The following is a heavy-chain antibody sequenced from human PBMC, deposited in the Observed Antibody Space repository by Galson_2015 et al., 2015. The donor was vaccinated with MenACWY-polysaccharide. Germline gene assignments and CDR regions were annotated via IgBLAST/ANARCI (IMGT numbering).Heavy chain of an antibody. J-gene: IGHJ3*02. V-gene: IGHV1-24*01. CDR3: ATVIGAYARDAFDI. CDR2: FDPEDGET. Sequence: SCKVSGYTLTELSMHWVRQAPGKGLEWMGGFDPEDGETIYAQKFQGRVTMTEDTSTDTAYMELSSLRSEDTAAYYCATVIGAYARDAFDIWGQGTMVTVSS. CDR1: GYTLTELS. D-gene: IGHD3-10*01.